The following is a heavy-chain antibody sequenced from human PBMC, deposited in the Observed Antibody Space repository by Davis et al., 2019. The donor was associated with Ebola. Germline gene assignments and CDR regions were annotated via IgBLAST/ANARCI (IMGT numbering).Heavy chain of an antibody. D-gene: IGHD2/OR15-2a*01. CDR1: GFTFSSYW. V-gene: IGHV3-7*01. J-gene: IGHJ6*02. Sequence: GESLKISCAASGFTFSSYWMSWVRQAPGKGLEWVANIKQDGSEKSYVDSVKGRFTISRDNAKNSLYLQMNSLRAEDTAVYYCARDLSYYYYGMDVWGQGTTVTVSS. CDR3: ARDLSYYYYGMDV. CDR2: IKQDGSEK.